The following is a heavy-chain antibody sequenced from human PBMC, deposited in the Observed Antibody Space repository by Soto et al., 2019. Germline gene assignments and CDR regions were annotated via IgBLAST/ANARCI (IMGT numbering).Heavy chain of an antibody. CDR1: GVTFNRQN. J-gene: IGHJ4*03. Sequence: SVKVSCKASGVTFNRQNMRWVLQAPGQGLEWMGGIIPMFGRPHYAEKFQDRVTITADESKGTAYLELSSLTSEDTAVYYCATSEGRDGYSFDYWGQGTTVTVSS. V-gene: IGHV1-69*13. CDR3: ATSEGRDGYSFDY. D-gene: IGHD5-12*01. CDR2: IIPMFGRP.